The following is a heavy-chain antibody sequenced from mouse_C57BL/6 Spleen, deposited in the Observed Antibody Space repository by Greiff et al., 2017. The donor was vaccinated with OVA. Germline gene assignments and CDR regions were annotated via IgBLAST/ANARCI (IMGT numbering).Heavy chain of an antibody. D-gene: IGHD2-4*01. CDR2: IRSKSNNYAT. J-gene: IGHJ1*03. V-gene: IGHV10-1*01. Sequence: EVKLVESGGGLVQPKGSLKLSCAASGFSFNTYAMNWVRQAPGKGLEWVARIRSKSNNYATYYADSVKDRFTISRDDSESMLYLQMNNLKTEDTAMYYCVRHDYDYDSWYFDVWGTGTTVTVSS. CDR3: VRHDYDYDSWYFDV. CDR1: GFSFNTYA.